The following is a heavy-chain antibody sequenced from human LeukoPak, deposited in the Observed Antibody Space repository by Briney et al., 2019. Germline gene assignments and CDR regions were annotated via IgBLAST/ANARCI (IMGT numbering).Heavy chain of an antibody. CDR2: IYPDDSDT. V-gene: IGHV5-51*01. J-gene: IGHJ4*02. D-gene: IGHD2-15*01. Sequence: GESLLISCKGSGYSFSSYWIGWVRQMPGKGLEWMGIIYPDDSDTRYSPSFQGQVTISADRSISTAYLQWSSLKASDTAMYYCARHRKDIGFDSWGQGTLLPVFS. CDR1: GYSFSSYW. CDR3: ARHRKDIGFDS.